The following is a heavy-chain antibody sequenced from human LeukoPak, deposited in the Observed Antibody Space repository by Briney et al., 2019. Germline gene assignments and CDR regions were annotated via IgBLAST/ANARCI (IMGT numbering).Heavy chain of an antibody. J-gene: IGHJ3*02. CDR1: GFTFSSYS. Sequence: SGGSLRLSCADSGFTFSSYSMNWVRQAPGKGLEWVSSISSGSSYIFYADSVKGRFTISRDNAKNSLYLQMNSLRAEDTAVYYCARGGTGDTRDDTFDIWGQGTMVTVSS. V-gene: IGHV3-21*01. D-gene: IGHD1-1*01. CDR3: ARGGTGDTRDDTFDI. CDR2: ISSGSSYI.